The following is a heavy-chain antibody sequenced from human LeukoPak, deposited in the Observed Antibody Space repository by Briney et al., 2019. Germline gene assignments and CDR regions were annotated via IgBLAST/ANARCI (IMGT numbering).Heavy chain of an antibody. CDR1: GFTFSDYY. D-gene: IGHD3-22*01. CDR2: ISSSGSTI. Sequence: GGSLRLSCAASGFTFSDYYMSWIRQAPGKGLEWVSYISSSGSTIYYADSVKGGFTISRDNAKNSLYLQMNSLRAEDTAVYYCARDLDYYDSSGYCDYWGQGTLVTVSS. V-gene: IGHV3-11*04. CDR3: ARDLDYYDSSGYCDY. J-gene: IGHJ4*02.